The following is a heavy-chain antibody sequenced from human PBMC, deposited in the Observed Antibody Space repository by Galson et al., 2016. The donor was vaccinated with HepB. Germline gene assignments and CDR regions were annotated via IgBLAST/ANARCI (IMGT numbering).Heavy chain of an antibody. Sequence: SLRLSCAASGFSISAYWMHWVRQAPGKGLMCVSRIGGDGTSISYADSVEGRFTVSRDNAKNTLYLEMSSLRAEDTAVYYCVRGVEGWSLFDYWGQGTLVTASS. CDR1: GFSISAYW. V-gene: IGHV3-74*01. CDR3: VRGVEGWSLFDY. CDR2: IGGDGTSI. J-gene: IGHJ4*02.